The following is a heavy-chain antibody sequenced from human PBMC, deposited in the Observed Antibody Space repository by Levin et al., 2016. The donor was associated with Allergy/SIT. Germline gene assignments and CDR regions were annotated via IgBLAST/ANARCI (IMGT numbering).Heavy chain of an antibody. V-gene: IGHV3-21*01. D-gene: IGHD3-16*01. J-gene: IGHJ2*01. CDR1: GFAFNYYG. Sequence: GGSLRLSCAASGFAFNYYGMNWIRQAPGKGLEWVSSISGSGGPIFYADSVKGRFTVSRDNTNNSLYLQMNSLRAEDTALYFCARADDSLRGIQEDWYFDLWGRGTLVTVS. CDR3: ARADDSLRGIQEDWYFDL. CDR2: ISGSGGPI.